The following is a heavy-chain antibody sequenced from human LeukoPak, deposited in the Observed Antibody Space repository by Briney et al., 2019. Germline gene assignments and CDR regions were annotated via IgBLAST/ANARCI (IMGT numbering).Heavy chain of an antibody. V-gene: IGHV1-69*05. J-gene: IGHJ5*02. CDR3: ARSARYNWNYWGNWFDP. CDR2: IIPIFGTA. D-gene: IGHD1-7*01. Sequence: GSSVKVSCKASGGTFSSYAISWVRQAPGQGLEWMGGIIPIFGTANYAQKFQGRVTITTDESTSTAYMELSSLRSEDTAVYYCARSARYNWNYWGNWFDPWGQGTLVTVSS. CDR1: GGTFSSYA.